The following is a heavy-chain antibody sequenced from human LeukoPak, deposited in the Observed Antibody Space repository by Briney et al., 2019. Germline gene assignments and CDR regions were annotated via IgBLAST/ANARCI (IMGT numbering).Heavy chain of an antibody. CDR3: ARLYRTFDY. CDR2: IWYDGSSK. Sequence: GGSLRLSCAASGFTFSSYGMHWVRQAPGKGLEWVAVIWYDGSSKYYADSVKGRFTISRDNSKNTLYLQMNSLRAKDTAVYYCARLYRTFDYWGQGTLVTVSS. CDR1: GFTFSSYG. D-gene: IGHD4-11*01. V-gene: IGHV3-33*01. J-gene: IGHJ4*02.